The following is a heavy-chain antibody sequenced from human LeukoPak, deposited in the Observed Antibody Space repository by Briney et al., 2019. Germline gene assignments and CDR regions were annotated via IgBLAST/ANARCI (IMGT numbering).Heavy chain of an antibody. CDR2: IYYSGST. J-gene: IGHJ4*02. Sequence: SETLSLTCTVSGYSISSGYYWGWIRQPPGKGLEWIGSIYYSGSTYYNPSLKSRVTISVDTSKNQFSLKLSSVTAADTAVYYCARVGWFGDSVFDYWGQGTLVTVSS. D-gene: IGHD3-10*01. CDR3: ARVGWFGDSVFDY. V-gene: IGHV4-38-2*02. CDR1: GYSISSGYY.